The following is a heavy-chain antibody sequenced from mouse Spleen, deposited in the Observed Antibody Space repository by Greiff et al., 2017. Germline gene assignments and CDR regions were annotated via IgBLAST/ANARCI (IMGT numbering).Heavy chain of an antibody. J-gene: IGHJ2*01. CDR3: ARSGGYYGGYYFDY. CDR2: ISYSGST. D-gene: IGHD2-3*01. V-gene: IGHV3-2*02. Sequence: EVKLEESGPGLVKPSQSLSLTCTVTGYSITSDYAWNWIRQFPGNKLEWMGYISYSGSTSYNPSLKSRISITRDTSKNQFFLQLNSVTTEDTATYYCARSGGYYGGYYFDYWGQGTTLTVSS. CDR1: GYSITSDYA.